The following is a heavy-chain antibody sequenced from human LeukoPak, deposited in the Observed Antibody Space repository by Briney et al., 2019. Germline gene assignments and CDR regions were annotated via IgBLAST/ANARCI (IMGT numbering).Heavy chain of an antibody. CDR2: IYTSRST. CDR1: GGSISSGSYY. CDR3: ASLDYGDYSRDY. D-gene: IGHD4-17*01. J-gene: IGHJ4*02. V-gene: IGHV4-61*02. Sequence: SQTLSLTCTVSGGSISSGSYYWSWIRQPAGKGLEWIGRIYTSRSTNYNPSLKSRVTISVDTSKNQFSLKLSSVTAPDTAAYYCASLDYGDYSRDYWGQGTLVTVSS.